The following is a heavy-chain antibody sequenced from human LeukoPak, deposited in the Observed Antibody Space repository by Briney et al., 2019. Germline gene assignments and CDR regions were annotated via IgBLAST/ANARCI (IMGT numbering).Heavy chain of an antibody. CDR2: ISSSSSTI. V-gene: IGHV3-48*04. CDR3: ARGIWELLPDAFDI. D-gene: IGHD1-26*01. Sequence: GGSLRLSCAASGFPLSSYSMNWVRQAPGKGLEWVSYISSSSSTIYYADSVKGRFTISRDNAKNSLYLQMNSLRAEDTAVYYCARGIWELLPDAFDIWGQGTMVTVSS. CDR1: GFPLSSYS. J-gene: IGHJ3*02.